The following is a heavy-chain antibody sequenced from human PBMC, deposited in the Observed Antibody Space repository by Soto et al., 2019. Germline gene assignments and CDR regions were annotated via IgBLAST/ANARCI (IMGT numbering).Heavy chain of an antibody. Sequence: GGSLRLSCAASGFTFNIYWMHWVRQAPGKGLVWVSRINSDASSTNYADSVKGRFTISRDNAKNTLYLQMNSLRAEDTAVYYCAKGSPIVVVTRFDPWGQGTLVTVSS. D-gene: IGHD2-21*02. CDR2: INSDASST. V-gene: IGHV3-74*01. CDR1: GFTFNIYW. CDR3: AKGSPIVVVTRFDP. J-gene: IGHJ5*02.